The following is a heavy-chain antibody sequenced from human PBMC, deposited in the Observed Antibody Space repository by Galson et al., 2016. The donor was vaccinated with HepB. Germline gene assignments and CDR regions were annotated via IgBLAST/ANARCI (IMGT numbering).Heavy chain of an antibody. CDR3: ARGTLGTTATMSFDY. CDR1: GATISNDYW. V-gene: IGHV4-4*02. Sequence: SETLSLTCAVSGATISNDYWWSWVRQSPEKGFEWLGEIYQTGTANYSPSFTRRATISVDTSKNEISLRLDSVTAADTAVYYCARGTLGTTATMSFDYWGQGTPVSVSS. D-gene: IGHD1-26*01. J-gene: IGHJ4*02. CDR2: IYQTGTA.